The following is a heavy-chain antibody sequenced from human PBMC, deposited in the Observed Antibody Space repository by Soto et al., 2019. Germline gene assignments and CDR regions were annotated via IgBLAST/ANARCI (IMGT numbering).Heavy chain of an antibody. Sequence: QVQLVQSGAEVKKPGASVKVSCKASGYTFTSYGLTGVRQAPGQGLDGWGWIRAYNGNTNYAQKLQGRVTMTTDTSTSTAYMELRSLRSDDTAVYYCARVTDCSGGSCYGSGYYYGMDVWGQGTTVTVSS. CDR2: IRAYNGNT. J-gene: IGHJ6*02. CDR3: ARVTDCSGGSCYGSGYYYGMDV. V-gene: IGHV1-18*04. D-gene: IGHD2-15*01. CDR1: GYTFTSYG.